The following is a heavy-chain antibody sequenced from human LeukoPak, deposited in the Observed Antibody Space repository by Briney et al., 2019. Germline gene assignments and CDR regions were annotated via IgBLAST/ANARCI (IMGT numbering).Heavy chain of an antibody. D-gene: IGHD2-2*01. CDR1: GCSISSSSYY. Sequence: SETLSLTCTVSGCSISSSSYYWGWIPQPPGKGLEWIGSIYYSGSTYYNPSLNSRVTISVDTYKNQFSLNLSSVTATDTAVSYCARRSHLPAARQEHAFDIWGQGTMVTVSS. V-gene: IGHV4-39*01. CDR3: ARRSHLPAARQEHAFDI. J-gene: IGHJ3*02. CDR2: IYYSGST.